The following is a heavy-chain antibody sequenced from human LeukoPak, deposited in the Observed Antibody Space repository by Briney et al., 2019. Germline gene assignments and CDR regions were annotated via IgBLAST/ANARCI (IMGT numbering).Heavy chain of an antibody. V-gene: IGHV1-2*02. Sequence: ASVKVSCEASGYTFTGYYMHWVRQAPGQGLEWMGWSNPNSGGTNYAQKFQGRVTMTRDTSISTAYMELSRLRSDDTAVYYCARAPPKYDILTGYSHYYYYMDVWGKGTTVTVSS. J-gene: IGHJ6*03. CDR1: GYTFTGYY. D-gene: IGHD3-9*01. CDR2: SNPNSGGT. CDR3: ARAPPKYDILTGYSHYYYYMDV.